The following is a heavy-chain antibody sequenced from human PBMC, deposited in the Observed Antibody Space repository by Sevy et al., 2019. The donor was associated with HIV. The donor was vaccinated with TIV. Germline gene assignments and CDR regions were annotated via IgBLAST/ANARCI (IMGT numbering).Heavy chain of an antibody. V-gene: IGHV3-53*01. CDR2: IFSGGST. CDR3: ARGMILEGSWCGMDV. CDR1: GFTVSSNY. Sequence: GGSLRLSCAVSGFTVSSNYMTWVRQAPGKGLEWVSVIFSGGSTYYADSVKGRFTISRDNSRNTLSLQMNSRRAEDTAVYCCARGMILEGSWCGMDVWGQGTTVTVSS. D-gene: IGHD3-3*01. J-gene: IGHJ6*02.